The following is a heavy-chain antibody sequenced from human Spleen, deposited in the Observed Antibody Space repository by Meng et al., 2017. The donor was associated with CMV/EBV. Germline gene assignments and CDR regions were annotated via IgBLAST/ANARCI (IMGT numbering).Heavy chain of an antibody. J-gene: IGHJ4*02. CDR3: ARGRTDFDS. D-gene: IGHD1-1*01. CDR1: GVSFSGYY. V-gene: IGHV4-34*01. CDR2: INYSGST. Sequence: SETLSLTCAVYGVSFSGYYWSWIRQPPGKGLEWIGEINYSGSTNYNPSLKSRVTISVDTSKNQFSLKLSSVTAADTAVYYCARGRTDFDSWGQGSQVTVSS.